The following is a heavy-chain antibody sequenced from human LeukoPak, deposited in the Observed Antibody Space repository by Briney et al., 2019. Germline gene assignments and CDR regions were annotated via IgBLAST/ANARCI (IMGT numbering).Heavy chain of an antibody. CDR1: GGTFSSYA. CDR2: IIPIFGTA. Sequence: ASVKVSCKASGGTFSSYAISWVRQAPGQGLEWMGGIIPIFGTANYAQKFQGRVTITTDESTSTAYMELSSLRSEDTAVYYCARARKALLDYYYKDVWGKGTTVTVSS. J-gene: IGHJ6*03. D-gene: IGHD6-6*01. CDR3: ARARKALLDYYYKDV. V-gene: IGHV1-69*05.